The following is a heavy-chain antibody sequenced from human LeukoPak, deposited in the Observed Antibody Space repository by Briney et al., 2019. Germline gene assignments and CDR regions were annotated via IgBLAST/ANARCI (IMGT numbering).Heavy chain of an antibody. V-gene: IGHV4-59*01. D-gene: IGHD3-3*01. J-gene: IGHJ6*02. CDR1: GASISSYY. CDR2: IYYVGST. Sequence: SETLSLTCTVSGASISSYYWNWIRQSPGKGLEWIGFIYYVGSTHYSPSLNSRVTMSVDTSKNQISLRLSSVSAADTAIYYCARRNYDFWSDYGLGVWGQGTPVTVSS. CDR3: ARRNYDFWSDYGLGV.